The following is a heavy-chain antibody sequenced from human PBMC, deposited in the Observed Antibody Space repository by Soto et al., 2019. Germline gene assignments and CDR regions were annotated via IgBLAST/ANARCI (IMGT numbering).Heavy chain of an antibody. CDR3: ARETSGSFQI. CDR1: GFSLSNFW. CDR2: INGDGSST. D-gene: IGHD3-10*01. Sequence: EVQLVESGGGLVQPGGSLRLSCAASGFSLSNFWMHWVRQVPGKGLVWVSRINGDGSSTGYADSVKGRFATSRDNSKNPLYLEMNRLRAEDTAVYYCARETSGSFQIWGQGTMVTVSS. J-gene: IGHJ3*02. V-gene: IGHV3-74*01.